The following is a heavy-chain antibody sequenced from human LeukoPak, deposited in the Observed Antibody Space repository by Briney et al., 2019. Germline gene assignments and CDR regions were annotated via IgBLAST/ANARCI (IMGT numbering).Heavy chain of an antibody. CDR3: ARDDVARYCSSTSCRDSNYYCYGMDV. Sequence: ASVKVSCKASGYTFTGYYMHWVRQAPGQGLEWMGWINPNSGGTNYAQKFQGRVTMTRDTSISTAYMELSRLRSDDTAVYYCARDDVARYCSSTSCRDSNYYCYGMDVWGQGTTVTVSS. V-gene: IGHV1-2*02. D-gene: IGHD2-2*01. J-gene: IGHJ6*02. CDR1: GYTFTGYY. CDR2: INPNSGGT.